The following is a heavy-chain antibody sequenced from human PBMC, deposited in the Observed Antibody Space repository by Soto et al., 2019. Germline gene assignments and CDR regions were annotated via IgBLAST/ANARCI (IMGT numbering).Heavy chain of an antibody. CDR3: ARAKRGGYTEGFDS. V-gene: IGHV3-21*01. J-gene: IGHJ4*02. Sequence: EVQLVESGGGLVKPGESLRLSCAESGFTFSGYSMNWVRQAPGKGLEWVSSISTNSDYIYYADSVKGRFTISRDNAKNSLFLQMTGLRVEDAAVYYCARAKRGGYTEGFDSWGQGTLVTVSS. CDR2: ISTNSDYI. D-gene: IGHD5-12*01. CDR1: GFTFSGYS.